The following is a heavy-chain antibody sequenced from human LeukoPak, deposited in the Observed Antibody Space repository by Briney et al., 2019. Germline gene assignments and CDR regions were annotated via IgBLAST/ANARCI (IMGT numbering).Heavy chain of an antibody. D-gene: IGHD5-24*01. CDR1: GYSFIAYY. CDR3: ARDGYRNELAY. J-gene: IGHJ4*02. V-gene: IGHV1-2*02. Sequence: ASVKVSCKTSGYSFIAYYIHWVRQAPGQGLEWMGWINPKTGDTRYAQKLRGRVTMTRDTSVSTVYMDLSGLRSDDTAVYFCARDGYRNELAYWGRGTLVTVSS. CDR2: INPKTGDT.